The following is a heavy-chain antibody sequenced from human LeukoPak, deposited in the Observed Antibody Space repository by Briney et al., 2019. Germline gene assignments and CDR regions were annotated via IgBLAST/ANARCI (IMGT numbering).Heavy chain of an antibody. J-gene: IGHJ4*02. V-gene: IGHV3-74*01. CDR1: GFTFSNYW. D-gene: IGHD3-10*01. CDR3: IRSRSGSYGYFDY. Sequence: LAGGSLRLSCAASGFTFSNYWMHWVRHAPGKGLVWVSRISPDGSSTSYGDSVKGRFTISRDNAKNTVYLQMNSLRAEDTAVYYCIRSRSGSYGYFDYWGQGTLVTVSS. CDR2: ISPDGSST.